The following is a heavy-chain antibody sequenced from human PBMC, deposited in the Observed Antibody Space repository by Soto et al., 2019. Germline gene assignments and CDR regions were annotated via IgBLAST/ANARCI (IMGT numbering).Heavy chain of an antibody. V-gene: IGHV2-5*01. CDR3: THLWGPGLYRMDV. J-gene: IGHJ6*02. CDR2: VYSIDDK. D-gene: IGHD3-10*01. CDR1: GFSLSPIGVG. Sequence: QITLKESGPTLVKPTQPLTLTCTLSGFSLSPIGVGVGWIRQPPGKALEWLPLVYSIDDKRFSPSLKRRRTHAQDTPKDQVVLTRTNVHPVHSDTYYCTHLWGPGLYRMDVWGQGNTVNVS.